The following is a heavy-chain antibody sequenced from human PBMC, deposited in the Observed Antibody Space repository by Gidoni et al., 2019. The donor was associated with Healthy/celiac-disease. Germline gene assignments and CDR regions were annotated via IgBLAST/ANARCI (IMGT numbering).Heavy chain of an antibody. D-gene: IGHD6-19*01. Sequence: QLQLQESGPGLVKPSETLSLTCTVSGGSISSSSYYWGWIRQPPGKGLEWIGSIYYSGSTYYNPSLKSRVTISVDTSKNQFSLKLSSVTAADTAVYYCARRGVSSGRYFQHWGQGTLVTVSS. CDR3: ARRGVSSGRYFQH. CDR2: IYYSGST. V-gene: IGHV4-39*01. J-gene: IGHJ1*01. CDR1: GGSISSSSYY.